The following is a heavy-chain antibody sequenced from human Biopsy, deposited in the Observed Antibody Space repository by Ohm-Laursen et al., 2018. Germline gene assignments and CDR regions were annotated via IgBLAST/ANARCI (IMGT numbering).Heavy chain of an antibody. CDR3: ASDRDSSGSFRWNH. D-gene: IGHD6-19*01. Sequence: SLRLSCAASGFSFSDYHMRWIRQAPGKGLEWVAVIWYDGSKKYYADSVKGRFTITRDNSKNTLYLQMNSLRAEDTAVYYCASDRDSSGSFRWNHWGQGTLVTVSS. CDR2: IWYDGSKK. J-gene: IGHJ5*02. CDR1: GFSFSDYH. V-gene: IGHV3-33*08.